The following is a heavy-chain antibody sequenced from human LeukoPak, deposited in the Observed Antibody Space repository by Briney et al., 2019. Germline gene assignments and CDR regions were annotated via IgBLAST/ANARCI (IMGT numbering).Heavy chain of an antibody. J-gene: IGHJ6*02. CDR3: ARGQLEWENYYYGMDV. Sequence: GGSLRLSCAASGFTVSSIHMVWVRQAPGKGLEWVSVTYTGGNSYYADSVKGRFIISRDISKNTLYLQMNSLRAEDTAVYYCARGQLEWENYYYGMDVWGQGTTVTVSS. CDR1: GFTVSSIH. CDR2: TYTGGNS. V-gene: IGHV3-53*01. D-gene: IGHD1-1*01.